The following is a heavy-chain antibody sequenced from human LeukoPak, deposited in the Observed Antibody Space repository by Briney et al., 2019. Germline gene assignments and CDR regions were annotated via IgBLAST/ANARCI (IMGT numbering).Heavy chain of an antibody. V-gene: IGHV3-73*01. D-gene: IGHD6-13*01. CDR1: GFTLSGSG. J-gene: IGHJ6*02. CDR2: IRSKTNSYAT. Sequence: GGSLRLSCAASGFTLSGSGVHWVRQASGKGLEWVGRIRSKTNSYATAYAASVKGRFTISRDDSKNTAYLQMNSLKTEDTAVYYCARLLSSWDYYYYGMDVWGQGTTVTVSS. CDR3: ARLLSSWDYYYYGMDV.